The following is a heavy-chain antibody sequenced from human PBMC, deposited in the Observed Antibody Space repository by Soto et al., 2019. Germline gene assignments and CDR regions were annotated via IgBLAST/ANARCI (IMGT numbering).Heavy chain of an antibody. CDR1: VFTFTDHY. D-gene: IGHD3-10*01. Sequence: XGSLRLSCATSVFTFTDHYMTWIRQAPGKGLEWVSYISQSGTTIHYADSVKGRFTVSRDNAQKSLYLQMDSLRAEDTAVYYCAADTFYYASYDWGQGTLVTVSS. J-gene: IGHJ4*02. CDR2: ISQSGTTI. CDR3: AADTFYYASYD. V-gene: IGHV3-11*01.